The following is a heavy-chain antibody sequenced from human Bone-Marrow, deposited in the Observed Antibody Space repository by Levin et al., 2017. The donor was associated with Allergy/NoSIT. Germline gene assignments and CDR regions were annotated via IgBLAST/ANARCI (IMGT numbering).Heavy chain of an antibody. CDR1: GGSLRMYY. J-gene: IGHJ4*02. D-gene: IGHD3-22*01. CDR3: ARRSGDYYDSSAYDPTHFDY. CDR2: IYHSGNT. V-gene: IGHV4-4*07. Sequence: SQTLSLTCTVSGGSLRMYYWSWIRQSAEKGLEWVGRIYHSGNTKFNPSLRSRVAMSVDRSRSQFSLRLTSVTAADTALYYCARRSGDYYDSSAYDPTHFDYWGQGIPVLVSS.